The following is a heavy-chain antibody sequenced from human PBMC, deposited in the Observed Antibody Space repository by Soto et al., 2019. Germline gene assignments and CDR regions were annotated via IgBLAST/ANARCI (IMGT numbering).Heavy chain of an antibody. J-gene: IGHJ6*03. Sequence: EVQLVESGGGLVQPGGSLRLSCAASGFTFSSYSMNWVRQAPGKGLEWVSYISSSSSTIYYADSVKGRFTISRDNAKNSLYLQMNSLRAEDTAVYYCASQLRDTATYYMDVCGKGTTVTVSS. D-gene: IGHD5-18*01. CDR1: GFTFSSYS. CDR3: ASQLRDTATYYMDV. V-gene: IGHV3-48*01. CDR2: ISSSSSTI.